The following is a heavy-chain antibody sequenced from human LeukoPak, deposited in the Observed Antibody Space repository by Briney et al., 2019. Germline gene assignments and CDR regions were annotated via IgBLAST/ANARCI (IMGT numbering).Heavy chain of an antibody. J-gene: IGHJ4*02. CDR1: GGSISSYY. CDR3: ARERLELLDY. CDR2: IYYSGST. V-gene: IGHV4-59*01. D-gene: IGHD1-7*01. Sequence: SETLSLTCTVSGGSISSYYWSWIRQPPGRGLEWIGYIYYSGSTNYNPSLKSRVTISVDTSKNQFSLKLSSVTAADTAVYYCARERLELLDYWGQGTLVTVSS.